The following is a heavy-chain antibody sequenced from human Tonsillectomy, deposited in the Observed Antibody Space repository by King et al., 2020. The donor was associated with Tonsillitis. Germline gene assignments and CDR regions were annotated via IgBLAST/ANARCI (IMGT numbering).Heavy chain of an antibody. CDR2: FIPAIGNT. CDR1: GGTFSNYA. Sequence: QLVQSGAEVKKPGSSVKVSCKTSGGTFSNYAIHWVRQAPGQGLEWLGRFIPAIGNTNYIQSLKDRFTLNTDKSTTTAYMELRRLRGDDTAVYFCARGGATFASGTFDRWGQGTLVTVSS. CDR3: ARGGATFASGTFDR. V-gene: IGHV1-69*09. J-gene: IGHJ4*02. D-gene: IGHD3-10*01.